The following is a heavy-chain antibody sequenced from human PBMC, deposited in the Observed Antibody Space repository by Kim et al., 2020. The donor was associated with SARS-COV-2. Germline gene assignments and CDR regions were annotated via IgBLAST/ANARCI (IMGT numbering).Heavy chain of an antibody. Sequence: RSSPSFQGQVTISADKSISTAYLQWSSLKASDTAMYYCARRTYYYYGMDVWGQGTTVTVSS. CDR3: ARRTYYYYGMDV. J-gene: IGHJ6*02. D-gene: IGHD1-1*01. V-gene: IGHV5-51*01.